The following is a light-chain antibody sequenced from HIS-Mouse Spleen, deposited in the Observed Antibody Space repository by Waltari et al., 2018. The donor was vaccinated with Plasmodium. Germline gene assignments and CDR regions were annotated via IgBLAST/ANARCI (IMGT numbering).Light chain of an antibody. CDR2: PAS. V-gene: IGKV1-6*01. CDR3: LQDYNYPYT. CDR1: QGTRND. Sequence: AIQMNQSPSSTSASVGDRVTITCRASQGTRNDLGWYQQKPGKAPKLLIYPASSLQSGVPSRFSGSGSGTDFTLTISSLQPEDFATYYCLQDYNYPYTFGQGTKLEIK. J-gene: IGKJ2*01.